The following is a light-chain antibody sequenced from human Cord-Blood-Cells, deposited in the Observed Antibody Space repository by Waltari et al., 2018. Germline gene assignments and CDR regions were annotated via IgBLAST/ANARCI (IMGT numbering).Light chain of an antibody. J-gene: IGKJ1*01. CDR3: QQSYSTPT. Sequence: MTQSPATLSVSPGERATLSCRASQSVSSNLAWYQQKPGKAPKLLIYAASSLQSGVPSRFSGSGSGTDFTLTISSLQPEDFATYYCQQSYSTPTFGQGTKVEIK. CDR1: QSVSSN. V-gene: IGKV1-39*01. CDR2: AAS.